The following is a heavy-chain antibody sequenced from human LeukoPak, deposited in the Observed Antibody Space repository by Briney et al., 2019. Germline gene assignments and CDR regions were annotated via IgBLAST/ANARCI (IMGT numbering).Heavy chain of an antibody. D-gene: IGHD5-24*01. CDR1: GFTVSSNY. Sequence: GGSLRLSCAASGFTVSSNYMSWVRQAPGKELEWVSRINSDGSSTSYADSVKGRFTISRDNAKNTLYLQMNSLRAEDTAVYYCARGVRWLQSHWYFDLWGRGTLVTVSS. CDR2: INSDGSST. V-gene: IGHV3-74*01. CDR3: ARGVRWLQSHWYFDL. J-gene: IGHJ2*01.